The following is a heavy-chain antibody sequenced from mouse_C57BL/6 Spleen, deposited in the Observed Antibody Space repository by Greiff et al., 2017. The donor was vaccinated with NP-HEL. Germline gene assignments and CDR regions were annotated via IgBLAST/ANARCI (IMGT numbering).Heavy chain of an antibody. CDR2: IYPGDGDT. D-gene: IGHD1-1*01. J-gene: IGHJ2*01. CDR1: GYAFSSSW. V-gene: IGHV1-82*01. CDR3: ARWITTVVEELDY. Sequence: VNLVESGPELVKPGASVKISCKASGYAFSSSWMNWVKQRPGKGLEWIGRIYPGDGDTNYNGKFKGKATLTADKSSSTAYMQLSSLTSEDSAVYFCARWITTVVEELDYWGQGTTLTVSS.